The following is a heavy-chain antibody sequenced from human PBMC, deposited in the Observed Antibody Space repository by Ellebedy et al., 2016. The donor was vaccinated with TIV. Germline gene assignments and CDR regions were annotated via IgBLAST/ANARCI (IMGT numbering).Heavy chain of an antibody. CDR2: IDWADDK. CDR1: GFSLSTSGMR. Sequence: SGPTLVXPTQTLTLTCTFSGFSLSTSGMRLSWIRQPPGKALEWLALIDWADDKFYSTSLQTRLAISKYTSKNQVVLTMTDVDPVDTATYYCARHSPKKSSWYYFDYWGPGTLVTVSS. CDR3: ARHSPKKSSWYYFDY. V-gene: IGHV2-70*04. D-gene: IGHD2-2*01. J-gene: IGHJ4*02.